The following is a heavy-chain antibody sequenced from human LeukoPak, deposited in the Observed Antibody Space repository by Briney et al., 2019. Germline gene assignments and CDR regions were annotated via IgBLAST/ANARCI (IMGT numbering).Heavy chain of an antibody. CDR3: AKVGLRYSYGAVNFDY. D-gene: IGHD5-18*01. Sequence: GGSLRLSRAASGFTFSSYSMHWVRQAPGKGLEWVAVISYDGSNKYYADSVKGRFTISRDNSKNTLYLQMNSLRAEDTAVYYCAKVGLRYSYGAVNFDYWGQGTLVTVSS. CDR2: ISYDGSNK. J-gene: IGHJ4*02. CDR1: GFTFSSYS. V-gene: IGHV3-30*18.